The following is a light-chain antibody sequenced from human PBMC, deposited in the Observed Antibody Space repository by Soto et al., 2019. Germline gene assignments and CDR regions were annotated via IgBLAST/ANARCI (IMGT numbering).Light chain of an antibody. CDR3: GTWDTSLSAWV. V-gene: IGLV1-51*01. CDR1: GFNIGNND. J-gene: IGLJ3*02. CDR2: DNT. Sequence: SVLTQPPSMSAAPGQKVTISCSGSGFNIGNNDVSWYQHLTGTAPKLLIYDNTKRPSGIGDRFSGSKSGTLATLVITGLQTGDEADYYCGTWDTSLSAWVFGGGTKLTVL.